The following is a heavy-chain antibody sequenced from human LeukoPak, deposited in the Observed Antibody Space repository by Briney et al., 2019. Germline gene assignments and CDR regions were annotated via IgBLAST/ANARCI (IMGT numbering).Heavy chain of an antibody. Sequence: PGGSLRLSCAASEFTFSSYSMNWVRQAPGEGLEWVSVISSGGSTYYADSVKGRFTISRDNSKNTLYLQMNSLRVEDTAVYYCGRDLIGTAASWDCWGQGTLVTVSS. CDR2: ISSGGST. J-gene: IGHJ4*02. D-gene: IGHD1-1*01. V-gene: IGHV3-53*01. CDR1: EFTFSSYS. CDR3: GRDLIGTAASWDC.